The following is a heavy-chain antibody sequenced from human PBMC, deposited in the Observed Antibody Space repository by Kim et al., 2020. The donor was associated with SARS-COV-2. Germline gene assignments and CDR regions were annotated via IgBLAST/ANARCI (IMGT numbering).Heavy chain of an antibody. D-gene: IGHD6-19*01. CDR1: GGSISSYY. J-gene: IGHJ3*02. Sequence: SETLSLTCTVSGGSISSYYWSWIRQPPGKGLEWIGYIYYSGSTNYNPSLKSRVTISVDTSKNQFSLKLSSVTAADTAVYYCAREVGSGWYDGVEAFDIWGQGTMVTVSS. CDR3: AREVGSGWYDGVEAFDI. CDR2: IYYSGST. V-gene: IGHV4-59*01.